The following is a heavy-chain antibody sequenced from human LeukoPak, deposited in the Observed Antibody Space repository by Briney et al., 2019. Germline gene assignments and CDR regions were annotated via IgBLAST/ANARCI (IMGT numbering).Heavy chain of an antibody. CDR1: GGTFSSYA. Sequence: SVKVSCKASGGTFSSYAISWVRQAPGQGLEWMGRIIPILGIANYAQKFQGRVTITADKSTSTAYMELSSLRSEDTAVYYCASARHGGYYYGMDVWGQGTTVTVSS. V-gene: IGHV1-69*04. CDR3: ASARHGGYYYGMDV. D-gene: IGHD4-23*01. CDR2: IIPILGIA. J-gene: IGHJ6*02.